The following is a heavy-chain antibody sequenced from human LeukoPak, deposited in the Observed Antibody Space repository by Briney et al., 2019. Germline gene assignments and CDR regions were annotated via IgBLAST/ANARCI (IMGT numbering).Heavy chain of an antibody. Sequence: GGSLRLSCAASGFTLSTYAMHWVRQAPGKGLEWVAYISGTGFTTYYADSVKGRFTISSDSSKNTLFLQMNSLRAEDTAIYYCAKDGYNWIAFDDWGQGTLVTVSS. CDR3: AKDGYNWIAFDD. CDR2: ISGTGFTT. J-gene: IGHJ4*02. V-gene: IGHV3-23*01. CDR1: GFTLSTYA. D-gene: IGHD1-20*01.